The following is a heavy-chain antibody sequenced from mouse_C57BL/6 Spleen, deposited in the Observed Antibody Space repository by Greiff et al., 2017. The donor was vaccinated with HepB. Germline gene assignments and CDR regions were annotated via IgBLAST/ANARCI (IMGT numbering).Heavy chain of an antibody. D-gene: IGHD1-1*01. V-gene: IGHV1-19*01. J-gene: IGHJ3*01. CDR2: INPYNGGT. Sequence: VQLQQSGPVLVKPGASVKMSCKASGYTFTDYYMNWVKQSHGKSLEWIGVINPYNGGTSYNQKFKGKATLTVDKSSSTAYMELNSLTSEDSAVYDCARADYYGSSPGWFAYWGQGTLVTVSA. CDR3: ARADYYGSSPGWFAY. CDR1: GYTFTDYY.